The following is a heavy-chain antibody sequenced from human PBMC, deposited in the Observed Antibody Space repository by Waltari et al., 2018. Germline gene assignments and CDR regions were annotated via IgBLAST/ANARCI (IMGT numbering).Heavy chain of an antibody. Sequence: EVQLEESGGGLVQPGGSLKLSCAASGFTFSTYWMSWVRQTPGKGLEWVASIKRDVSEKHYVDSVKGRFTISRDNAKNSLFVQLNSLRAEDTAVYYCARGHYQLEVWGQGTTVTVSS. CDR2: IKRDVSEK. V-gene: IGHV3-7*01. D-gene: IGHD1-26*01. CDR3: ARGHYQLEV. CDR1: GFTFSTYW. J-gene: IGHJ6*02.